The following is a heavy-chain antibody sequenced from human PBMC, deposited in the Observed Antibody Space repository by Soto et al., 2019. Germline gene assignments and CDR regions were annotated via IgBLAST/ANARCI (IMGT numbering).Heavy chain of an antibody. J-gene: IGHJ5*02. Sequence: SETLSLTCAVYGESFSTYSWTWIRQSPGKGLEWIGEITHSGKTNYNPSLKSRVTISVDTSKNQFSLNLRSVTAADTALYYCARGSATTWFDPWGRGTLVTVSS. CDR2: ITHSGKT. CDR3: ARGSATTWFDP. V-gene: IGHV4-34*01. CDR1: GESFSTYS. D-gene: IGHD5-12*01.